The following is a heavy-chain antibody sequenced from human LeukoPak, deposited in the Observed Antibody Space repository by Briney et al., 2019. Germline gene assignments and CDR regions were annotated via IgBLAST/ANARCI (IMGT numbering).Heavy chain of an antibody. CDR1: GYTFTSYG. V-gene: IGHV1-18*01. J-gene: IGHJ4*02. D-gene: IGHD4-11*01. Sequence: GASVKVSCKASGYTFTSYGISWVRQAPGRGGEWMGWISAYNGNTNYAQKLQGRVTMTTDTSTSTAYMELRSLRSDDTAVYYCARDPSYSAISVYFDYWGQGTLVTVSS. CDR3: ARDPSYSAISVYFDY. CDR2: ISAYNGNT.